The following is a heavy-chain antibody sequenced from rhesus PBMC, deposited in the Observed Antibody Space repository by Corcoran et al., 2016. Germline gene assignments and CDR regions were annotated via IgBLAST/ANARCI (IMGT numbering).Heavy chain of an antibody. CDR3: AREKWVQFDFVY. J-gene: IGHJ4*01. CDR1: GFTNSTTGTG. V-gene: IGHV2-95*01. CDR2: IYWNDSK. Sequence: QVTLKVSGPALVKRTKTLTMTCTLFGFTNSTTGTGVGWIRQPPGKALEKLASIYWNDSKYYSTSLKSRLTITKDTSKDQVVLKMTNLDPVDTSTCYCAREKWVQFDFVYWGQGVLLTVSS. D-gene: IGHD5-24*01.